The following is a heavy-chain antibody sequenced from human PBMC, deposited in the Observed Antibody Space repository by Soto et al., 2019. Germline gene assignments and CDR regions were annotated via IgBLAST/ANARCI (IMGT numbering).Heavy chain of an antibody. CDR3: ARDKERGAARTNWFDP. Sequence: QVQLVQSGAEVKKPGASVKVSCKASGYTFTSYGISWVRQAPGQGLEWRGWISAYNGKTNYAQKLQDRVTMTTDTSTSTAYMELRSMRSDDTAGHYCARDKERGAARTNWFDPWGQGTLVTVSS. V-gene: IGHV1-18*01. D-gene: IGHD1-26*01. CDR1: GYTFTSYG. J-gene: IGHJ5*02. CDR2: ISAYNGKT.